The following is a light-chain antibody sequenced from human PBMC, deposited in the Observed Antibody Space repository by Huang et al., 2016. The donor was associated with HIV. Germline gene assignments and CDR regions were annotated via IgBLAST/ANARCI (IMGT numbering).Light chain of an antibody. CDR2: AAS. CDR1: QGISSY. Sequence: IQLTQSPSSLSASVGDRVTITCRACQGISSYLAWYQHKPGKAPKLLIYAASTLQRGVPSRFSDSGAGTDFTLTISSLQPEDFATYYCQQLNSYPQTFGQGTRLEIK. V-gene: IGKV1-9*01. J-gene: IGKJ2*01. CDR3: QQLNSYPQT.